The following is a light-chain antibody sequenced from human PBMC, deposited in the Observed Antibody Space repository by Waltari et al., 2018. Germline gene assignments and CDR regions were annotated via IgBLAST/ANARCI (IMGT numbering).Light chain of an antibody. CDR2: DDD. CDR3: QSYDSNESVV. Sequence: FILTQPHSVSESPGKTVTISCTRSGGSTARKYVQWYQQRPGSAPTTVLYDDDQRPSGVPDRFSGSIDSSSNSASLTISELKTEDEADYYCQSYDSNESVVFGGGTKLTVL. CDR1: GGSTARKY. J-gene: IGLJ2*01. V-gene: IGLV6-57*04.